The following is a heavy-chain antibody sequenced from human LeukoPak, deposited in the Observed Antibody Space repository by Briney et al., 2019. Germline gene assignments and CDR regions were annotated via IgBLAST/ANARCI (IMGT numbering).Heavy chain of an antibody. CDR3: ARDRGRDGTGTTMDWFDP. J-gene: IGHJ5*02. V-gene: IGHV4-30-4*08. Sequence: SQTLSLTCTVSGVSISSSDYYWSWIRQPPGKGLEWIGYIYYSGTTYYNPSLKSRVTISVDTSKNQFSLKLSSVTAADAAVYYCARDRGRDGTGTTMDWFDPWGQGTLVTVSS. D-gene: IGHD1-1*01. CDR1: GVSISSSDYY. CDR2: IYYSGTT.